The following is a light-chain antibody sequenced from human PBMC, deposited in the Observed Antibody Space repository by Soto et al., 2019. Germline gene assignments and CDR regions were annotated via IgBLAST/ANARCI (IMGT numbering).Light chain of an antibody. CDR3: HQYNSRPPLT. J-gene: IGKJ4*01. V-gene: IGKV3-15*01. Sequence: EIVMTQSPATLSVSPGERATLFCRASQSVSRNLAWYQQKPGQAPSLLIYGASTRATGIPARFSGSGSGAEFTLTISSLQSEDFGVYYCHQYNSRPPLTFGGGTKVEIK. CDR1: QSVSRN. CDR2: GAS.